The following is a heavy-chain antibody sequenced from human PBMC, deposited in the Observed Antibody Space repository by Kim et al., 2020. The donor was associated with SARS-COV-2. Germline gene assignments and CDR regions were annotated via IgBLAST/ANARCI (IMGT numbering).Heavy chain of an antibody. J-gene: IGHJ4*02. CDR2: ISYDGSNK. D-gene: IGHD3-9*01. V-gene: IGHV3-30*04. CDR1: GFTFSSYA. CDR3: ARENYDILTGYKYYFDY. Sequence: GGSLRLSCAASGFTFSSYAMHWVRQAPGKGLEWVAVISYDGSNKYYADSVKGRFTISRDNSKNTLYLQMNSLRAEDTAVYYCARENYDILTGYKYYFDYWGQGTLVTVSS.